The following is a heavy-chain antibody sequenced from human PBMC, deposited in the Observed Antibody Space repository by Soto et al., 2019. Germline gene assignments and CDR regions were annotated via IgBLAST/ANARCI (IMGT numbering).Heavy chain of an antibody. CDR1: GFTFSSYG. Sequence: SGGSLRLSCAASGFTFSSYGMHWVRQAPGKGLEWVAVIWYDGSNKYYADSVKGRFTISRDNSKNTLYLQMNSLRAEDTAVYYCARGPTYYDILTGYYLSIDDAFDIWGQGTMVT. V-gene: IGHV3-33*01. J-gene: IGHJ3*02. CDR2: IWYDGSNK. CDR3: ARGPTYYDILTGYYLSIDDAFDI. D-gene: IGHD3-9*01.